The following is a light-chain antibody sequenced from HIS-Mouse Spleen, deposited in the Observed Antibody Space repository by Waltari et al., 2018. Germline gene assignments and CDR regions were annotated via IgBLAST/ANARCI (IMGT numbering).Light chain of an antibody. CDR1: SSAGGGYNY. CDR3: SSYAGSNIYV. J-gene: IGLJ1*01. CDR2: EVS. Sequence: QSALTQPPSASGSPGQSVTISCTGTSSAGGGYNYVSGYQQHPGKAPKLMIYEVSKRPSGVPDRFSGSKSGNTASLTVSGLQAEDEADYYCSSYAGSNIYVFGTGTKVTVL. V-gene: IGLV2-8*01.